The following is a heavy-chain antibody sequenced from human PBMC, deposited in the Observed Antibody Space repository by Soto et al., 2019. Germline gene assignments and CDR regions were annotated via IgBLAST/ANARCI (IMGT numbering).Heavy chain of an antibody. V-gene: IGHV3-23*01. D-gene: IGHD3-10*01. CDR3: AKDGSAVPAYYYWHMGV. J-gene: IGHJ6*03. Sequence: PGGSLRLSCAASGFTFSSYAMSWVRQAPGKGLEWVSAISGSGGSTYYADSVKGRFTISRDDSKNTLYLQMNSLRAEDTALYYCAKDGSAVPAYYYWHMGVWGKGTTVTVSS. CDR2: ISGSGGST. CDR1: GFTFSSYA.